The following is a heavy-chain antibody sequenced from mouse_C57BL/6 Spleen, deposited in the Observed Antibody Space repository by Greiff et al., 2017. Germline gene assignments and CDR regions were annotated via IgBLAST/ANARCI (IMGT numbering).Heavy chain of an antibody. V-gene: IGHV1-53*01. CDR1: GYPFTSYW. CDR3: ARRDYDFAY. J-gene: IGHJ3*01. Sequence: QVQLQQPGTELVKPGASVKLSCKASGYPFTSYWMPWVKQRPGKGLEWIGTINPSNGCTNYNEKFKSKATLTVDKSSSTAYMQLSSLTSEDSAVYYYARRDYDFAYWGQGTLVTVSA. CDR2: INPSNGCT. D-gene: IGHD2-4*01.